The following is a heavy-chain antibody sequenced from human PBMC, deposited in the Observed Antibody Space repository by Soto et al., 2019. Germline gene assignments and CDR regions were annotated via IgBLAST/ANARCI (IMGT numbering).Heavy chain of an antibody. Sequence: QVQLQESGPGLVKPSETLSLTCTVSSDSIAGENWWSWVRQPPGMGLEWIGEIFHTGGTNYNPSLKSQVTMELDKSKNQFTLNLISATAADTAVYHCARVFSSGSGWMYYFDFWGQGTLVSVSS. V-gene: IGHV4-4*02. J-gene: IGHJ4*02. CDR3: ARVFSSGSGWMYYFDF. CDR2: IFHTGGT. D-gene: IGHD6-25*01. CDR1: SDSIAGENW.